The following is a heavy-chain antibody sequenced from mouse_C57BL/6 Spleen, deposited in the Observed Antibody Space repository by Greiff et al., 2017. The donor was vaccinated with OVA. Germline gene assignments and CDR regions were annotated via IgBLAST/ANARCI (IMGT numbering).Heavy chain of an antibody. D-gene: IGHD1-2*01. CDR2: IHPNSGST. V-gene: IGHV1-64*01. J-gene: IGHJ4*01. CDR1: GYTFTSYW. Sequence: QVQLQQPGAELVKPGASVKLSCKASGYTFTSYWMHWVKQRPGQGLEWIGMIHPNSGSTNYNEKFKSKATLTVDKSSSTAYMQLSSLTSEDSAVYYCAKLLRPLYAMDYWGQGTSVTVSS. CDR3: AKLLRPLYAMDY.